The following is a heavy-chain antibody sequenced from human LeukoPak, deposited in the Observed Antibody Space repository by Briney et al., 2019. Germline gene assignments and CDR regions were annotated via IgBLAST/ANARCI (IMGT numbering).Heavy chain of an antibody. D-gene: IGHD2-15*01. J-gene: IGHJ6*02. CDR3: ARDKGGERYYYYGMDV. CDR2: INPNSGGT. CDR1: GYTFTGYY. Sequence: ASVTVSCKASGYTFTGYYMHWVRQAPGQGLEWMGWINPNSGGTNYAQKFQGRVTMTRDTSISTAYMELSRLRSDGTAVYYCARDKGGERYYYYGMDVWGQGTTVTVSS. V-gene: IGHV1-2*02.